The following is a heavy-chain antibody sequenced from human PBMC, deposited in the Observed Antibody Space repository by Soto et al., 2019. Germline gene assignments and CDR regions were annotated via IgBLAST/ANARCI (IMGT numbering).Heavy chain of an antibody. CDR2: ISANGGST. CDR1: GFTFNDYG. J-gene: IGHJ6*02. D-gene: IGHD2-2*01. Sequence: SGGSLRLSCAASGFTFNDYGMSWVRQAPGTGLEWVSHISANGGSTYYADSVKGRFATSRDNSKNTLYLDMNSLKAEDTAVYSCAKGRYCGSSNCPGTHYYGMDVWGQGTTVTVSS. V-gene: IGHV3-23*01. CDR3: AKGRYCGSSNCPGTHYYGMDV.